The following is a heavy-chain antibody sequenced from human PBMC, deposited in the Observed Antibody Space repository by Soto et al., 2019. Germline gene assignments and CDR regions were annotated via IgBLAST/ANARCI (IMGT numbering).Heavy chain of an antibody. CDR1: GFTFSSYA. CDR3: AKGVHSGYEVDYYYYGMDV. D-gene: IGHD5-12*01. J-gene: IGHJ6*02. Sequence: WGSLRLSCAASGFTFSSYAMSWVRQAPGKGLEWVSAISGSGGSTYYADSVKGRFTISRDNSKNTLYLQMNSLRAEDTAVYYCAKGVHSGYEVDYYYYGMDVWGQGTTVTVSS. V-gene: IGHV3-23*01. CDR2: ISGSGGST.